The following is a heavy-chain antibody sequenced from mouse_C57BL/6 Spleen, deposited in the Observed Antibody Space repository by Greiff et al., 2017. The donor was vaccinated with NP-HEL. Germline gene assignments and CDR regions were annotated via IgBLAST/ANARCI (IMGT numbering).Heavy chain of an antibody. D-gene: IGHD1-1*01. J-gene: IGHJ1*03. V-gene: IGHV1-22*01. CDR2: INPNNGGT. CDR1: GYTFTDYN. CDR3: VYGSSYGYCDV. Sequence: EVQLQQSGPELVKPGASVKMSCKASGYTFTDYNMHWVKQSHGKSLEWIGYINPNNGGTSYNQKFKGKATLTVNKSSSTAYMELRSLTSEDSAVYYCVYGSSYGYCDVWGTGTTVTVSS.